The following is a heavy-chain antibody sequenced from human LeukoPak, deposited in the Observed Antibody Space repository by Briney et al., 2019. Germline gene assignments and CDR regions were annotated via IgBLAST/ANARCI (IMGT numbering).Heavy chain of an antibody. CDR1: SVPISTYY. J-gene: IGHJ5*02. V-gene: IGHV4-59*01. CDR3: ATQPAGPASWFDP. D-gene: IGHD6-13*01. CDR2: IYYSGNT. Sequence: SETLSLTCSVSSVPISTYYWSWIRQAPGKGLEWIGFIYYSGNTNYNPSLKSRATIFLDTSKNQFSLKLSSVTAADTAVYYCATQPAGPASWFDPWGQGTLVTVSP.